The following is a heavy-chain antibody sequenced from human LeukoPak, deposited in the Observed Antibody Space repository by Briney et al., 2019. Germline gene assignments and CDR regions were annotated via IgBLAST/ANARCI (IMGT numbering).Heavy chain of an antibody. V-gene: IGHV1-2*02. CDR3: ARSHGGNSFDN. CDR1: GYTFTGYY. Sequence: ASVTVSCKASGYTFTGYYLHWMRQAPGQGPEWMGWIDPNSGATNYEQRFQGRVSLTRETSISTAYMELTSLRPDDTAVYYCARSHGGNSFDNWGQGTLVTVPS. D-gene: IGHD4-23*01. CDR2: IDPNSGAT. J-gene: IGHJ4*02.